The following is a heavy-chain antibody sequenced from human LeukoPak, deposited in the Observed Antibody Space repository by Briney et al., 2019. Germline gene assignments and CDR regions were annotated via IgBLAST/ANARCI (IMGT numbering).Heavy chain of an antibody. CDR2: IKQDGSEK. J-gene: IGHJ4*02. Sequence: PGGSLRLSCAASGFTFSSHWMSWVRQAPGIGLEWVASIKQDGSEKNYVDSVKGRFTISRDNAKNSPYLQMNNLRADDTAVYYCATGIYSSGYWGQGTLVTVSS. V-gene: IGHV3-7*05. CDR1: GFTFSSHW. CDR3: ATGIYSSGY. D-gene: IGHD6-19*01.